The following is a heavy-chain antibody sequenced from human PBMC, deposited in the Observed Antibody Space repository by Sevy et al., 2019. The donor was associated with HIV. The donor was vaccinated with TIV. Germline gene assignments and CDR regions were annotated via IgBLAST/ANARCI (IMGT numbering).Heavy chain of an antibody. J-gene: IGHJ6*02. Sequence: GGSLRLSCAASGFIFSDRYMNWIRQAPGKGLEWIAYITSNGNTIYYADSVKCRFTISRDNAKNSLFLQMNSLRAEDTAVYYCASSLLVDGRWGPPYGMDVWGQGTTVTVSS. CDR2: ITSNGNTI. V-gene: IGHV3-11*01. CDR3: ASSLLVDGRWGPPYGMDV. CDR1: GFIFSDRY. D-gene: IGHD3-16*01.